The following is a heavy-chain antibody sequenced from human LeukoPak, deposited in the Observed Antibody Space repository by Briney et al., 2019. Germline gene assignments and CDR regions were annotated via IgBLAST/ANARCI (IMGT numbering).Heavy chain of an antibody. V-gene: IGHV4-61*02. Sequence: SETLSLTCTVSGGSISSGSYFWSWIRQPAGKGLEWIGRIYTSGSTNYNPSLKSRVTISVDTSKNQFSLKLSSVTAADTAVYYCARESSDKYSSSWTNYYYYYMDVWGKGTTVTVSS. J-gene: IGHJ6*03. CDR3: ARESSDKYSSSWTNYYYYYMDV. D-gene: IGHD6-13*01. CDR2: IYTSGST. CDR1: GGSISSGSYF.